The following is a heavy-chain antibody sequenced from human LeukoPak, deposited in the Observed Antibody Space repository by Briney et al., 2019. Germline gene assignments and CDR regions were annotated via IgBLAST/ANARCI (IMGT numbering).Heavy chain of an antibody. CDR3: ATSIVVVPAATGGTDAFDI. V-gene: IGHV3-30*03. J-gene: IGHJ3*02. CDR1: GFTFSSYG. Sequence: PGRSLRLSCAASGFTFSSYGMHWVRQAPGKGLEWVAVISYDGSNKYYADSVKGRFTISRDNSKNTLYLQMNSLRAKDTAVYYCATSIVVVPAATGGTDAFDIWGQGTMVTVSS. CDR2: ISYDGSNK. D-gene: IGHD2-2*01.